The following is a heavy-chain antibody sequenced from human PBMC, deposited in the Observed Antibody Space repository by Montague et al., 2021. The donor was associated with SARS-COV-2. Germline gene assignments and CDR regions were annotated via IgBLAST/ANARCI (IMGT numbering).Heavy chain of an antibody. V-gene: IGHV4-59*01. D-gene: IGHD1-7*01. CDR2: MSDSGTA. CDR1: GGSISTYY. J-gene: IGHJ6*02. CDR3: ARNPDRELQTGTTNYGLGV. Sequence: SETLSLTCSVPGGSISTYYWSWIRQPPGKGLEWIGWMSDSGTAKYNPSLDSRVTIIIDKSKNQFSLKLTSVTPADTAQYYCARNPDRELQTGTTNYGLGVWGRGTTVTVSS.